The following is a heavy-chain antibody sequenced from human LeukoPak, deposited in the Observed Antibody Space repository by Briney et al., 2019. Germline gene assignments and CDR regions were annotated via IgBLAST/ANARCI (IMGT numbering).Heavy chain of an antibody. CDR3: ARDRPPYYDFWSGYVPRYYYYGMDV. D-gene: IGHD3-3*01. CDR1: GYTFTSYG. CDR2: ISAYNGNT. V-gene: IGHV1-18*01. J-gene: IGHJ6*02. Sequence: ASVKVSCKASGYTFTSYGISWVRQAPGQGLEWMGRISAYNGNTNYAQKLQGRVTMTTDTSTSTAYMELRSLRSDDTAVYYCARDRPPYYDFWSGYVPRYYYYGMDVWGQGTTVTVSS.